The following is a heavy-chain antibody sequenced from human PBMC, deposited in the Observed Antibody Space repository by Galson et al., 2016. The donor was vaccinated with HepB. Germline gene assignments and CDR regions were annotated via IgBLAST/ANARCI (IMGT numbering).Heavy chain of an antibody. V-gene: IGHV3-74*01. CDR2: IRGNGGAP. Sequence: SLRLSCAASGFTFSSYWVHWVRQAPGKGLVWVSRIRGNGGAPSYADSVRGRLTISRDNAKNTLYLQMNSLRVEDTAVYYCARDHGGYNSMDYWGQGTLVTVSS. D-gene: IGHD5-24*01. CDR1: GFTFSSYW. CDR3: ARDHGGYNSMDY. J-gene: IGHJ4*02.